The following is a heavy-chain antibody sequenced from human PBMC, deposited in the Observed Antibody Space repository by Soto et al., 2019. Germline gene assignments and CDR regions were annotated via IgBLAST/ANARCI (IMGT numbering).Heavy chain of an antibody. J-gene: IGHJ6*02. CDR1: GDSVSSNSSA. Sequence: SQGLSLTCSISGDSVSSNSSAWNWISQSPSRGLEWLGRTYYRSKWYNDYAVSVKSRITINPDTSKNQFSLQLNSVTPEDTAVYYCAREAHCSSTSCYTKDNYYGMDVWGQGTTVTVS. V-gene: IGHV6-1*01. D-gene: IGHD2-2*02. CDR3: AREAHCSSTSCYTKDNYYGMDV. CDR2: TYYRSKWYN.